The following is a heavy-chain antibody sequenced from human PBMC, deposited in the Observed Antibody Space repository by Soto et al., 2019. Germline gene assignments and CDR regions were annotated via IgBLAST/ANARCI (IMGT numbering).Heavy chain of an antibody. V-gene: IGHV3-30*18. J-gene: IGHJ4*02. CDR1: GFTFSSYG. D-gene: IGHD6-13*01. CDR2: ISYDGSNK. CDR3: AKDQLLSSSWYIKQWLPSWASDY. Sequence: GGSLRLSCAASGFTFSSYGMHWVRQAPGKGLEWVAVISYDGSNKYYADSVKGRFTISRDNSKNTLYLQMNSLRAEDTAVYYCAKDQLLSSSWYIKQWLPSWASDYWGQGTLVTVSS.